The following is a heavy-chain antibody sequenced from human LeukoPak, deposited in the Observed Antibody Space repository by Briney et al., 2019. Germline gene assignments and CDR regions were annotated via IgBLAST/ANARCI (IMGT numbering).Heavy chain of an antibody. V-gene: IGHV4-34*01. CDR1: GGSFSGYY. CDR2: INHSGST. J-gene: IGHJ4*02. CDR3: ARSRKIYDYVWGSYRQKYYFDY. Sequence: PSETLSLTCAVYGGSFSGYYWSWIRQPPGKGLEWIGEINHSGSTNYNPSLKSRVTISVDTSKNQFSLKLSSVTAADTAVYYCARSRKIYDYVWGSYRQKYYFDYWGQGTLVTVSS. D-gene: IGHD3-16*02.